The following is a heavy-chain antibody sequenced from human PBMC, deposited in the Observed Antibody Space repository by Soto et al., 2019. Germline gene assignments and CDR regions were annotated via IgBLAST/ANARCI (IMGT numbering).Heavy chain of an antibody. CDR1: GYTFTSYG. Sequence: ASVKVSCKASGYTFTSYGISWVRQAPGQGLEWMGWISAYNGNTNYAQKLQGRVTMTTDTSTSTAYMELRSLRSDDKAVYYCARDRIAVAGSYYHGMDVWGQGTPVTVSS. CDR3: ARDRIAVAGSYYHGMDV. V-gene: IGHV1-18*01. CDR2: ISAYNGNT. J-gene: IGHJ6*02. D-gene: IGHD6-19*01.